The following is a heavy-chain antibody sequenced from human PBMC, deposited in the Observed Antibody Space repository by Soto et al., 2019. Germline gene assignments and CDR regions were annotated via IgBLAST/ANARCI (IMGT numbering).Heavy chain of an antibody. D-gene: IGHD3-22*01. CDR2: ISAYNGNT. J-gene: IGHJ1*01. CDR1: GYTFTSYG. CDR3: ARGGYYYDSSGYGYFQH. Sequence: ASVKVSCKASGYTFTSYGISWVRQAPGQGLEWMGWISAYNGNTKYAQKLQGRVTMTTDTSTSTAYMELRSLRSDDTAVYYCARGGYYYDSSGYGYFQHWGQGTLVTVSS. V-gene: IGHV1-18*01.